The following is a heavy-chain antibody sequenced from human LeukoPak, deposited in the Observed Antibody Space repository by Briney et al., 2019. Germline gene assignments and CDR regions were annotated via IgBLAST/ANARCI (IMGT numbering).Heavy chain of an antibody. CDR1: GGSFSGYY. J-gene: IGHJ5*02. D-gene: IGHD3-10*01. V-gene: IGHV4-4*07. CDR2: IYTSGST. Sequence: SETLSLTCAVYGGSFSGYYWSWIRQPAGKGLEWIGRIYTSGSTNYNPSLKSRVTISVDTSKNQFSLKLSSVTAADTAVYYCARERAYYYGSGSYYTYNWFDPWGQGTLVTVSS. CDR3: ARERAYYYGSGSYYTYNWFDP.